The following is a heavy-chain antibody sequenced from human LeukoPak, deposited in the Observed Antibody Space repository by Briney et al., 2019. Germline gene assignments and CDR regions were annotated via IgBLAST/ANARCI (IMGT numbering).Heavy chain of an antibody. J-gene: IGHJ4*02. V-gene: IGHV1-46*01. CDR1: GYTFTSYY. Sequence: ASVKVSCKTSGYTFTSYYIHWVRQAPGQGLEWMGIINPIGGTTDHPQKFQGRVTMTRDTSTSTVYMELSSLSPEDTAVYYCARQQGLQNLNFDYWGQGALVTVSS. D-gene: IGHD4-11*01. CDR2: INPIGGTT. CDR3: ARQQGLQNLNFDY.